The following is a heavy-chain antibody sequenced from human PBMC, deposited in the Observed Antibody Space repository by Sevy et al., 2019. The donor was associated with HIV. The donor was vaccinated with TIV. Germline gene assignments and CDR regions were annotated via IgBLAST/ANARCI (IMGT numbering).Heavy chain of an antibody. CDR2: IYYTGST. D-gene: IGHD1-26*01. CDR1: GGSISSGAYY. CDR3: ARNKSRREGEYWFDP. Sequence: SETLLTCTVSGGSISSGAYYWSWIRQNPGTGLECIGYIYYTGSTYHNPSLRSRVTMSVDTSKNQFSLRLSSVTAADTAVYYCARNKSRREGEYWFDPWGQGTLVTVSS. J-gene: IGHJ5*02. V-gene: IGHV4-31*03.